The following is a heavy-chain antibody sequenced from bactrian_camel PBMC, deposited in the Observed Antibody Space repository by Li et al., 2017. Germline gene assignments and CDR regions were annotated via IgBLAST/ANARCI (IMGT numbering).Heavy chain of an antibody. CDR2: LDVGGNI. CDR1: GIAVDNFC. V-gene: IGHV3-1*01. Sequence: VQLVESGGGAVQTGGSLRLSCAASGIAVDNFCMGWFRQAPGKGRERVAALDVGGNINYAQLAKGRFTISRDNAKNTLYLQMNSLKSEDTALYYCARFRLVSTSNQFFDYWGQGTQVTVS. J-gene: IGHJ4*01. D-gene: IGHD1*01. CDR3: ARFRLVSTSNQFFDY.